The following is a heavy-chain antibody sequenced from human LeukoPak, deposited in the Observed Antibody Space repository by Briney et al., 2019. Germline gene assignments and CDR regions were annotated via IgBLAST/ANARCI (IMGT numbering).Heavy chain of an antibody. Sequence: VASVKVSCKASGYTFTSYGISWVRQAPGQGLEWMGWISAYNGNTNYAQKLQGRVTMTTDTSTSTAYMELSSLRSEDTAVYYCARPITIFGVVISAFDIWGQGTMVTVSS. CDR2: ISAYNGNT. J-gene: IGHJ3*02. CDR3: ARPITIFGVVISAFDI. V-gene: IGHV1-18*01. D-gene: IGHD3-3*01. CDR1: GYTFTSYG.